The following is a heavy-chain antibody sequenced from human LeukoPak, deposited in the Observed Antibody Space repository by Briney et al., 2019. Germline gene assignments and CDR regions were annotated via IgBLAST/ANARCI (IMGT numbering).Heavy chain of an antibody. D-gene: IGHD5-12*01. Sequence: ASVKVSCTASGYTFTSYGISWVRQATGQGLEWMGWMNPNSGNTGYAQKFQGRVTMTRNTSISTAYMELSSLRSEDTAVYYCARGLQGYPDAFDIWGQGTMVTVSS. CDR3: ARGLQGYPDAFDI. CDR1: GYTFTSYG. CDR2: MNPNSGNT. V-gene: IGHV1-8*02. J-gene: IGHJ3*02.